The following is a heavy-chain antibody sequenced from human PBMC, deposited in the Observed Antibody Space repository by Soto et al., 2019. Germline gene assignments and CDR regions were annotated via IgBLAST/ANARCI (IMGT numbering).Heavy chain of an antibody. CDR3: ATRIFGVVTYYYYGMDV. J-gene: IGHJ6*02. V-gene: IGHV3-23*01. CDR2: ISGSGGST. D-gene: IGHD3-3*01. CDR1: GFTFSSYA. Sequence: GGSLRLSCAASGFTFSSYAMSWVRQAPGKGLEWVSAISGSGGSTYYADSVKGRFTISRDNSKNTLYLQMNSLRAEDTAVYYCATRIFGVVTYYYYGMDVWGQGTTVTVSS.